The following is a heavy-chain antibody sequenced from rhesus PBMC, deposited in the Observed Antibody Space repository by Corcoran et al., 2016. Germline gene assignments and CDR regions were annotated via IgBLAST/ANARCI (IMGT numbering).Heavy chain of an antibody. CDR2: FDPSDSYT. D-gene: IGHD6-31*01. CDR1: GYSFTSYW. CDR3: AKHLQGGIAAAGSYGLDS. V-gene: IGHV5-20*01. J-gene: IGHJ6*01. Sequence: EVQLVQSGAEVKRPGESLKISCKTSGYSFTSYWISWVRQMPGKGLEWMGAFDPSDSYTRYNPSFQGQVTISADKSISTAYLQWSRLKASDTATYYCAKHLQGGIAAAGSYGLDSWGQGVVVTVSS.